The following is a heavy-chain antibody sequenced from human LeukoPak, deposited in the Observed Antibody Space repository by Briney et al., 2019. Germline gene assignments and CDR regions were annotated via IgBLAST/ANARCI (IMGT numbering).Heavy chain of an antibody. Sequence: PSETLSLTCTVSSGSISTSNYYWGWVRQPPGKGLEWIGSIYYSGSTYYNPSLKSRVTISVDTSKNQFSLKLSSVTAADTAVYYCARDRYYYDSSGYPFDYWGQGTLVTVSS. CDR3: ARDRYYYDSSGYPFDY. CDR2: IYYSGST. J-gene: IGHJ4*02. D-gene: IGHD3-22*01. CDR1: SGSISTSNYY. V-gene: IGHV4-39*07.